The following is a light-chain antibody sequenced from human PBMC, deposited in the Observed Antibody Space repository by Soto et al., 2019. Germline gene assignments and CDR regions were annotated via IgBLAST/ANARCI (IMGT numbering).Light chain of an antibody. V-gene: IGKV1-5*03. CDR1: QSISTC. J-gene: IGKJ1*01. Sequence: VDRVTITCRAGQSISTCLAWYQKKQGKAPKLLIYKASTLESGVPSRFSGSGFWTDLTLTISSLQPDEFETYYCQQYNTSPWTFGQGTQVDIK. CDR3: QQYNTSPWT. CDR2: KAS.